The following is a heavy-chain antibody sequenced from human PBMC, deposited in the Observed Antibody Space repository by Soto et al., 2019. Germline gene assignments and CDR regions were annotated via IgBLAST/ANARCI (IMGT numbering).Heavy chain of an antibody. V-gene: IGHV3-23*01. Sequence: EVQLLESGGGLVQPGGSLRLSCAASGFTFSTYAMNWVCQAPGNGLEWVSAISGSGGSIHYADSVKGRFTISRDNSKNTLYLQMNSLRDEDTAVYHCVKGYWKGDVWGQGTTVTVSS. D-gene: IGHD1-1*01. CDR1: GFTFSTYA. J-gene: IGHJ6*02. CDR3: VKGYWKGDV. CDR2: ISGSGGSI.